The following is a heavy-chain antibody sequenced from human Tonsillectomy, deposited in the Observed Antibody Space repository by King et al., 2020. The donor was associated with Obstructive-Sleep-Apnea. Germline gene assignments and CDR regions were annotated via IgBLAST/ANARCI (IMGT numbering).Heavy chain of an antibody. CDR2: SSAYNGNT. J-gene: IGHJ6*02. CDR1: GYTFTNYG. Sequence: QLVQSGAEVKKPGASVKVSCKASGYTFTNYGITWVRQAPGQGPEWMGWSSAYNGNTNHAQKVQGSVTMTTDTSTSTAYMELGSLRSDETAVYYCARVGGGYNLDFYYGMDVWGQGTTVTVSS. CDR3: ARVGGGYNLDFYYGMDV. V-gene: IGHV1-18*01. D-gene: IGHD5-24*01.